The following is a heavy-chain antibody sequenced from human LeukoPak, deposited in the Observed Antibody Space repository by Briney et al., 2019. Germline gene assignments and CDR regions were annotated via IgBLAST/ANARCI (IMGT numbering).Heavy chain of an antibody. Sequence: ASVKVSCKTSGYTFSDYYIHWIRQAPGQGLEWVGWINPNSGDTDYAQKFQGRVTVTRDTSISTAYMELGRLRSDDTAVYYCAREAPISDSGNYYKSLGYWGQGTLVTVSS. CDR1: GYTFSDYY. V-gene: IGHV1-2*02. J-gene: IGHJ4*02. CDR3: AREAPISDSGNYYKSLGY. D-gene: IGHD3-10*01. CDR2: INPNSGDT.